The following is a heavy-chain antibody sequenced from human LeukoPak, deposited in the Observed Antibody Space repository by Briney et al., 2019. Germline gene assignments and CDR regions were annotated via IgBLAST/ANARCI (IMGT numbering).Heavy chain of an antibody. J-gene: IGHJ3*02. D-gene: IGHD3-10*01. Sequence: ASVKVSCKASGYTFATYGICWVRQAPGQGLEWMGWISAYNGGTNYAQKLQGRVTMTTDTSTSTAYMELRSLRSDDTAVYYCARGAAQRVLDAFDIWGQGTMVTVSS. CDR2: ISAYNGGT. CDR3: ARGAAQRVLDAFDI. V-gene: IGHV1-18*01. CDR1: GYTFATYG.